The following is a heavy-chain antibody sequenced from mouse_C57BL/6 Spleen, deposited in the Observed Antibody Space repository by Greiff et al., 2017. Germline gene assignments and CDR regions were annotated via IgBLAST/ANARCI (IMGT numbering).Heavy chain of an antibody. Sequence: QVQLKQPGAELVKPGASVKMSCKASGYTFTSYWITWVKQRPGQGLEWIGDIYPGSGSNNYNEKFKSKATLTVDTSSSTAYMQLSSLTSEDSAVYYCARNYYKTFDYWDQGTTLTVSS. CDR1: GYTFTSYW. D-gene: IGHD1-1*01. CDR3: ARNYYKTFDY. J-gene: IGHJ2*01. V-gene: IGHV1-55*01. CDR2: IYPGSGSN.